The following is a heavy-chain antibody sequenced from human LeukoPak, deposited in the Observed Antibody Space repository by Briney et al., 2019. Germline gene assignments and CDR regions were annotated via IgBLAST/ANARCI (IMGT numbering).Heavy chain of an antibody. CDR3: ARGRLGTWFGELKA. J-gene: IGHJ5*02. CDR1: GYIFTGYY. V-gene: IGHV1-2*02. Sequence: ASVKVSCKASGYIFTGYYVHWVRQAPGQGLEWMGWINSDSGGTNYAQKFQGRVTMTRDTSISTAYMELSRLRSDDTAVYYCARGRLGTWFGELKAWGQGTLVTVSS. D-gene: IGHD3-10*01. CDR2: INSDSGGT.